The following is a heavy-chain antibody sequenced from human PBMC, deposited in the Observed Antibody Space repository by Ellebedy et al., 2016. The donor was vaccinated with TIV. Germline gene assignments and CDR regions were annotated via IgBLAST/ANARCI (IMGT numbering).Heavy chain of an antibody. CDR3: AKGEVLTTIAAFEI. CDR1: GFTFSTYA. J-gene: IGHJ3*02. V-gene: IGHV3-64*04. D-gene: IGHD2-21*02. CDR2: ISGNGGST. Sequence: GESLKISCSGSGFTFSTYAMHWVRQAPGKGLEYVSAISGNGGSTYYADSVKGRFTISRDDSKNTLFLQMNSLRAEDTAVYYCAKGEVLTTIAAFEIWGQGTMVTVSS.